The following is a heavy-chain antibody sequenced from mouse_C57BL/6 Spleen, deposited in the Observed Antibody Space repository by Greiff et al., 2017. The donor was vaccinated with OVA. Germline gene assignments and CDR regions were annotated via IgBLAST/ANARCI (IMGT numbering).Heavy chain of an antibody. V-gene: IGHV1-82*01. J-gene: IGHJ1*03. Sequence: QVQLKQSGPELVKPGASVKISCKASGYAFSSSWMNWVKQRPGKGLEWIGRIYPGDGDTNYNGKFKGKATLTADKSSSTAYMQLSSLTSEDSAVYFCARSTTVVATGYFDVWGTGTTVTVSS. D-gene: IGHD1-1*01. CDR1: GYAFSSSW. CDR2: IYPGDGDT. CDR3: ARSTTVVATGYFDV.